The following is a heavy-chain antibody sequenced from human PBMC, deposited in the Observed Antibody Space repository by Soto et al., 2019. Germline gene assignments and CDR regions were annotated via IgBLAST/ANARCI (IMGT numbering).Heavy chain of an antibody. CDR3: ARDRKWFGEVPHYYYGMDV. V-gene: IGHV3-33*01. J-gene: IGHJ6*02. Sequence: QVQLVESGGGVVQPGRSLRLSCAASGFTFSSYGMHWVRQAPGKGLEWVAVIWYDGSNKYYADSVKGRFTISRDNSKNTLYLQMNSLRAEDTAVYYCARDRKWFGEVPHYYYGMDVWGQGTTVTVSS. D-gene: IGHD3-10*01. CDR1: GFTFSSYG. CDR2: IWYDGSNK.